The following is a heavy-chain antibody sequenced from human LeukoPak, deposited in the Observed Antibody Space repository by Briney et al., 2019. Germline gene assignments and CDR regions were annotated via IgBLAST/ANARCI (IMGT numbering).Heavy chain of an antibody. CDR3: AKSRIWLRLPDY. V-gene: IGHV3-23*01. D-gene: IGHD5-18*01. Sequence: GGSLRLSCAASGFTFTSYAMSWVRQAPGKGLEWVSTISGSGDNTYYADSVKGRFHISRDNSKNTLYLQMTSLRAEDTAVYYCAKSRIWLRLPDYWRQGNLVTVS. CDR2: ISGSGDNT. CDR1: GFTFTSYA. J-gene: IGHJ4*02.